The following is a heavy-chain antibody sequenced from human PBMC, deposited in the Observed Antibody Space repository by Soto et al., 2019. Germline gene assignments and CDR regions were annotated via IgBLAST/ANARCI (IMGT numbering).Heavy chain of an antibody. D-gene: IGHD6-6*01. CDR1: GGSFSGYY. CDR3: ARRIAARPIKFDY. CDR2: INHSGST. J-gene: IGHJ4*02. Sequence: SETLSLTCAVYGGSFSGYYWSWIRQPPGKGLEWIGEINHSGSTNYNPSLKSRVTISVDTSKNQFSLKLSSVTAADTAVYYCARRIAARPIKFDYWGQGTLVTVSS. V-gene: IGHV4-34*01.